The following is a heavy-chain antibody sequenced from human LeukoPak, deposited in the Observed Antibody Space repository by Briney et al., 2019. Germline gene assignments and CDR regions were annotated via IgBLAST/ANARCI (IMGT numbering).Heavy chain of an antibody. Sequence: GGSLRLSCAASGFTFDDYGMSWVRQAPGKGLEWVSGLNWNGGSTGYADSVKGRFTISRDNAKNSLYLQMNSLRAEDTALYYCAGRTFYYDSRGYRYFFDYWGQGTLVTVSS. V-gene: IGHV3-20*04. D-gene: IGHD3-22*01. CDR3: AGRTFYYDSRGYRYFFDY. J-gene: IGHJ4*02. CDR2: LNWNGGST. CDR1: GFTFDDYG.